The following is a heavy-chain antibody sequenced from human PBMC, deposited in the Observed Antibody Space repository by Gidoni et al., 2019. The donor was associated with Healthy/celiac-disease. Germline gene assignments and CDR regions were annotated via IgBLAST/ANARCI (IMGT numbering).Heavy chain of an antibody. Sequence: QVQLVQSGAEVKKPGSSVTVSCTAFGGTFSSYAISWVRQAPGQGLEWLGGIIPIFVTANYAQKFQGRVTITADKSTSTAYMELSSLRSEDTAVYYCARRALGVTFDYWGQGTLVTVSS. V-gene: IGHV1-69*06. J-gene: IGHJ4*02. D-gene: IGHD3-16*01. CDR2: IIPIFVTA. CDR1: GGTFSSYA. CDR3: ARRALGVTFDY.